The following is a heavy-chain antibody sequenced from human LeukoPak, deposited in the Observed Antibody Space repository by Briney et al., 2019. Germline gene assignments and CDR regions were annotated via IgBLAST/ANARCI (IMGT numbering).Heavy chain of an antibody. D-gene: IGHD3-22*01. J-gene: IGHJ4*02. CDR2: ISSSSSYI. V-gene: IGHV3-21*01. CDR1: GFTFSSYS. CDR3: ARMDTMIVVASPYFDY. Sequence: GGSLRLSCAASGFTFSSYSMTWVRQAPGKGLEWVSSISSSSSYIYYADSVKGRFTISRDNAKNSLYLQMNSLRAEDTAVYCCARMDTMIVVASPYFDYWGRGTLVTVSS.